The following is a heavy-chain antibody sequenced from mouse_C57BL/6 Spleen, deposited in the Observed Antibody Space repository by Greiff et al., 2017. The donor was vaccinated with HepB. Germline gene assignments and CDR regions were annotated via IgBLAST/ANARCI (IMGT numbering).Heavy chain of an antibody. CDR2: IDPANGNT. V-gene: IGHV14-3*01. Sequence: EVQLQQSVAELVRPGASVKLSCTASGFNIHNTYMHWVKQRPEQGLGWIGRIDPANGNTKYAPKFQGKATITANTSSNTAYLQLSSLTSADTAIYYCAEDYDYPYAMDYWGQGTSVTGSS. D-gene: IGHD2-4*01. CDR1: GFNIHNTY. J-gene: IGHJ4*01. CDR3: AEDYDYPYAMDY.